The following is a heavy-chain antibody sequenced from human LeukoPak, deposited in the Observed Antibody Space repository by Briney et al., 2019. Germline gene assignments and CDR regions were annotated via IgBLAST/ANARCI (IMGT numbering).Heavy chain of an antibody. CDR3: ARGESADCSSTSCYDDYYYYYGMDV. CDR1: GFNFTRFV. CDR2: ISYDGSNK. Sequence: GGSLRLSCAASGFNFTRFVMTWVRQAPGKGLEWVAVISYDGSNKYYADSVKGRFTISRDNSKNTLYLQMNSLRAEDTAVYYCARGESADCSSTSCYDDYYYYYGMDVWGQGTTVTVSS. D-gene: IGHD2-2*01. J-gene: IGHJ6*02. V-gene: IGHV3-30-3*01.